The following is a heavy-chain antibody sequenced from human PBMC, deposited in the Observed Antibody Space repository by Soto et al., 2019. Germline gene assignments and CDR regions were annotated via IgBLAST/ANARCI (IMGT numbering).Heavy chain of an antibody. V-gene: IGHV1-18*04. D-gene: IGHD3-3*01. CDR1: GYTFSRHG. J-gene: IGHJ4*02. Sequence: QVQLVQSGAEVKKPGASVTVSCKASGYTFSRHGISWVRQAPGQGLEWMAWSGNTNYAQKFQGRLTLTTNPSTRTAYMEVRSLRSDDTALYYCARGADDFSSGNYYEYWGQGNLVTVSS. CDR2: SGNT. CDR3: ARGADDFSSGNYYEY.